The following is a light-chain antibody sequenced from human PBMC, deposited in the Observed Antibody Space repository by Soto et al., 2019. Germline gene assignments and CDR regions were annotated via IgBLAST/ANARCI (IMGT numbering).Light chain of an antibody. J-gene: IGKJ4*01. CDR2: WAS. CDR3: QQYYSSPLT. V-gene: IGKV4-1*01. Sequence: DIVMTQSPDSLAVSLGERATINCKSSQSVLYSSNNKNYLAWYQHKSGQPPKLLIYWASTRESGVPGRFSGSGSGTDFTLTISRLQAEDVAVYYCQQYYSSPLTFGGGTKVEIK. CDR1: QSVLYSSNNKNY.